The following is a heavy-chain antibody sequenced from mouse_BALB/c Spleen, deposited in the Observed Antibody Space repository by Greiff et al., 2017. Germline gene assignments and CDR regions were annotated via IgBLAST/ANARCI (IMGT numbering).Heavy chain of an antibody. J-gene: IGHJ4*01. Sequence: EVHLVESGGDLVKPGGSLKLSCAASGFTFSSYGMSWVRQTPDKRLEWVATISSGGSYTYYPDSVKGRFTISRDNAKNTLYLQMSSLKSEDTAMYYCARRGDYDAMDYWGQGTSVTVSS. CDR2: ISSGGSYT. CDR3: ARRGDYDAMDY. V-gene: IGHV5-6*01. CDR1: GFTFSSYG.